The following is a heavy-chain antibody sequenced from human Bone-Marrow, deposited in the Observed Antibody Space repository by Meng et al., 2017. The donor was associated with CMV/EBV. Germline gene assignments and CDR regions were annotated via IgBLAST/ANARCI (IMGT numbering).Heavy chain of an antibody. CDR2: IYYSGST. V-gene: IGHV4-61*01. CDR1: GGSVSSGSYY. D-gene: IGHD3-3*01. CDR3: ARVGRRRATIFGVVIDPSYGMDV. J-gene: IGHJ6*02. Sequence: SETLSLTCTVSGGSVSSGSYYWSWIRQPPGKGLEWIGYIYYSGSTNYNPSLKSRVTISVDTSKNQFSLKLSSVTAADTAVYYCARVGRRRATIFGVVIDPSYGMDVWGQGTTVTVSS.